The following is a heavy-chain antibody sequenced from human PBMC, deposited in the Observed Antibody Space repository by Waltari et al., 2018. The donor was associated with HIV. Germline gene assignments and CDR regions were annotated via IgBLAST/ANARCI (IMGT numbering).Heavy chain of an antibody. V-gene: IGHV1-18*01. D-gene: IGHD3-22*01. CDR3: ARDHYYGSSGYYSDY. Sequence: QVHLVQSGAELRKPGASVTVSCKASGYTFTNYGITWVRQAPGQGLDGMGWISGYNGDTKYAQKVRGRVTMTTDTSTSTAYLEMGSLRFDDTAVYYCARDHYYGSSGYYSDYWGQGTLVTVSS. J-gene: IGHJ4*02. CDR1: GYTFTNYG. CDR2: ISGYNGDT.